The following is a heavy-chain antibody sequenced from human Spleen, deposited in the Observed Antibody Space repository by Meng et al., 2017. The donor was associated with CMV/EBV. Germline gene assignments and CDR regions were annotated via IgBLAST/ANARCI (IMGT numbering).Heavy chain of an antibody. J-gene: IGHJ6*02. CDR1: GFTFSSFA. CDR2: TSATGGTT. V-gene: IGHV3-23*01. CDR3: AREWSIYGMDV. D-gene: IGHD2-15*01. Sequence: GGSLKLSCAASGFTFSSFAMSWVRQAPGKGLEWVSTTSATGGTTYYADSVKGRFTMSRDNSKDTVYLQMNSLRAEDTALYYCAREWSIYGMDVWGQGTTVTVSS.